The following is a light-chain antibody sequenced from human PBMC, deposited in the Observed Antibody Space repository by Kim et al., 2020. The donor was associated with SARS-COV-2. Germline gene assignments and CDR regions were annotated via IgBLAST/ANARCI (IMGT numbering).Light chain of an antibody. CDR3: QSYDSSLGDSWV. J-gene: IGLJ2*01. V-gene: IGLV1-40*01. CDR2: ANN. Sequence: QSVLTQPPSVSGAPGQRVTISCTGSSSNIGAGYDVHWYQQLPGTAPKLLIFANNNRPSGVPDRFSGSKSGTSASLAITGLQAEDEADYYCQSYDSSLGDSWVFGGGTQLTVL. CDR1: SSNIGAGYD.